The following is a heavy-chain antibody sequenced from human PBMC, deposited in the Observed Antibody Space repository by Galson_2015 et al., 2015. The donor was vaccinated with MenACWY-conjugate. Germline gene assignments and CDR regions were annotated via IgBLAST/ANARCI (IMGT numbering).Heavy chain of an antibody. CDR3: ARDPNSLHYTMANRVYYHFGMDV. V-gene: IGHV3-21*01. D-gene: IGHD2-8*01. CDR1: GFTLSNYI. CDR2: ISGSSRNI. Sequence: SLRLSCAASGFTLSNYIMHWVRQAPGKGLEWVSSISGSSRNIYYADSVKGRFTISRDNAKNSLYLQMNTLKAEDTAVYYCARDPNSLHYTMANRVYYHFGMDVWGQGTTVTVSS. J-gene: IGHJ6*02.